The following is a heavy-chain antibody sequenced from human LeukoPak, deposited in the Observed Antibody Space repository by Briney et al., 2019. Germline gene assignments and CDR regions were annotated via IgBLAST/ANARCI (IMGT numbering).Heavy chain of an antibody. CDR1: GYTFTSYY. CDR2: INPSAGST. CDR3: ARDEAVATSSPGFDY. J-gene: IGHJ4*02. Sequence: ASVKVSCKASGYTFTSYYMHWVRQAPGQGLEWMGIINPSAGSTSSAQKFQGRVTINRDMSTSTVYLELSSLRSEDTAVYYCARDEAVATSSPGFDYWGQGTLVTVSS. V-gene: IGHV1-46*01. D-gene: IGHD5-12*01.